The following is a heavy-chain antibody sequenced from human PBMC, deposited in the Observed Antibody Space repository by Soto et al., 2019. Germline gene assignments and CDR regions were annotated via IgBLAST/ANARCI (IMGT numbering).Heavy chain of an antibody. CDR1: GYTFTDYY. CDR2: INPYTGGT. V-gene: IGHV1-2*02. CDR3: ARDPIGGGAPYYCDY. D-gene: IGHD3-16*01. J-gene: IGHJ4*02. Sequence: QVQLVQSGAEVKKPGASVMVSCKASGYTFTDYYMHWVRQAPGQGLEWLGWINPYTGGTNYAHKFQDRVTLTRDTSTSTAYLDLSRLTSDDTAVYYCARDPIGGGAPYYCDYWGQGTLVTASS.